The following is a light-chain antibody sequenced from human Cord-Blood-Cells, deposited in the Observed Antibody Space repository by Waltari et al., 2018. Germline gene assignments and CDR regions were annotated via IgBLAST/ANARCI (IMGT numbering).Light chain of an antibody. CDR3: QQSYSTPFT. CDR1: QSISSY. J-gene: IGKJ3*01. V-gene: IGKV1-39*01. CDR2: AAS. Sequence: DIQMTQSPSSLSASVGDRVTITCRASQSISSYLNCYQQKPGKAPKLLIHAASRLQSGVPSRFSGSGSGTDFTLIISSLQPEDFATYYCQQSYSTPFTFGPGTKVDIK.